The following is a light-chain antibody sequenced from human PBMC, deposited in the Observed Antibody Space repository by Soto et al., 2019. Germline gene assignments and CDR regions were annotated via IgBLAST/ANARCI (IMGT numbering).Light chain of an antibody. CDR1: QSISTW. Sequence: DIQMTQSPSTLSASVGDRFTITCLASQSISTWLAWYQHKPGKAPKLLIYQASSLEGGVPSRFSGSGSGTEFTLTISSLQPDDFATYYCQQYITYSRTFGQGTKVDI. V-gene: IGKV1-5*03. CDR2: QAS. J-gene: IGKJ1*01. CDR3: QQYITYSRT.